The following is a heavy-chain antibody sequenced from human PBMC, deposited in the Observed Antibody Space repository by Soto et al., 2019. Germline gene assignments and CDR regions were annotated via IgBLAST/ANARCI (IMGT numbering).Heavy chain of an antibody. J-gene: IGHJ4*02. CDR1: GYTFTGYY. Sequence: QVQLVQSGAEVKKPGASVKVSCEASGYTFTGYYMHWVRQAPGQGLEWMGWINPNSGGTNYAQKFQGRVTMTRDTSISTAYMELSRLRSDDTAVYYCARGKFIAAAGTGFDYWGQGTLVTVSS. CDR2: INPNSGGT. CDR3: ARGKFIAAAGTGFDY. V-gene: IGHV1-2*02. D-gene: IGHD6-13*01.